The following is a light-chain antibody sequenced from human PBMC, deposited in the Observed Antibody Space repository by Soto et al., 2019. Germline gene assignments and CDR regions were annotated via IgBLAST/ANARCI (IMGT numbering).Light chain of an antibody. Sequence: EIVMTQSPATLSVSPGARATLSCRASQSVSSNLAWYQQKPGQAPRLLLYGASTRATGIPDRFSGSGSGTEFTHTISSLQSEDFAVYYCQQHNNWPPWTFGQGTEVEIK. J-gene: IGKJ1*01. V-gene: IGKV3-15*01. CDR3: QQHNNWPPWT. CDR2: GAS. CDR1: QSVSSN.